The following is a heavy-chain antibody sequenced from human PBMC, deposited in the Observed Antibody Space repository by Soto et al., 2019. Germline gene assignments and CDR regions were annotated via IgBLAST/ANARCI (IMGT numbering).Heavy chain of an antibody. Sequence: GGSLRLSCVGSGFIFSTYSMTWVRQAPGKGLEWVSSITSSGGYIYYADSVKGRFTISRDNAKNSLFLQMNSLRVEDTAVYYCASGLDYWGQRTPVTVSS. J-gene: IGHJ4*02. V-gene: IGHV3-21*06. CDR3: ASGLDY. CDR1: GFIFSTYS. CDR2: ITSSGGYI.